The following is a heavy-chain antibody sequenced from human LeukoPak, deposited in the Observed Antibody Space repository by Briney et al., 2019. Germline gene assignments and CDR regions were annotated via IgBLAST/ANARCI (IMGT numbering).Heavy chain of an antibody. CDR3: ARHQDYGDYALDY. D-gene: IGHD4-17*01. CDR1: GGSFSGYY. Sequence: PSETLSLTCAVYGGSFSGYYWSWIRQPPGKGLEWIGEINHSGSTNYNPSLKSRVTMSVDTSKNQFSLKLSSVTAADTAVYYCARHQDYGDYALDYWGQGTLVTVSS. J-gene: IGHJ4*02. V-gene: IGHV4-34*01. CDR2: INHSGST.